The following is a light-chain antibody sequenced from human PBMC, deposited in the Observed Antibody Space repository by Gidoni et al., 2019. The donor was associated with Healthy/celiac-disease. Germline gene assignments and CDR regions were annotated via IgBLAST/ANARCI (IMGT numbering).Light chain of an antibody. Sequence: EIVLTQSPATLSLSPGERATLSCRASQSVSSYLAWYQQKPGQAPRLLIYEASNRATGIPARFRGSGSGTDFTLTIGSLEPEDFAVYYCQQRSNWYTFGQGTKLEIK. J-gene: IGKJ2*01. CDR2: EAS. CDR1: QSVSSY. V-gene: IGKV3-11*01. CDR3: QQRSNWYT.